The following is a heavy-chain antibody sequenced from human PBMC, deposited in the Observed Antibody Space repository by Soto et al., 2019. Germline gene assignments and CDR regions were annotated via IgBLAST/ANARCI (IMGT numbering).Heavy chain of an antibody. CDR2: INPTDSET. J-gene: IGHJ6*02. CDR1: GYRFTPYW. Sequence: GECLTSTCTLSGYRFTPYWISWVRQMPGKGLEYMGKINPTDSETNYSPSFEGHVTFSVDRSTSTAYVRWNSLKASDTAMYYCASPTMTSTSFYYAMDVWGQGTTVPVSS. V-gene: IGHV5-10-1*01. CDR3: ASPTMTSTSFYYAMDV. D-gene: IGHD4-17*01.